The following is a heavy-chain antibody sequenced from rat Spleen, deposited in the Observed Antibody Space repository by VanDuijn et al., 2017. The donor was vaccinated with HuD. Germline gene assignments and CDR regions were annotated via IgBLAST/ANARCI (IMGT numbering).Heavy chain of an antibody. CDR2: IIYDGSST. V-gene: IGHV5-17*01. CDR3: ARHNRYSSYRDDWFAY. J-gene: IGHJ3*01. CDR1: GFTFSDYA. D-gene: IGHD1-2*01. Sequence: EVQLVESGGGLVQPGRSLKLSCAASGFTFSDYAMAWVRQAPKKGLEWVATIIYDGSSTYYRDSVKGRFTISRDNAKSTLYLQMDSLRSEDTATYYCARHNRYSSYRDDWFAYWGQGTLVTVSS.